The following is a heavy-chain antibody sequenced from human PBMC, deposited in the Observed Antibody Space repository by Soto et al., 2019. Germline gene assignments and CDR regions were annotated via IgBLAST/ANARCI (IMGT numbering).Heavy chain of an antibody. Sequence: QVQLVQSGAEVKKPGSSVKVSCKASGGTFSSYAISWVRQAPGQGLEWMGGIIPILGTANYAQKFQGRVTITADKSTSTAYMELSSLRSEDTAVYYCARADCSSTSCYLVAARPDYWGQGTLVTVSS. CDR3: ARADCSSTSCYLVAARPDY. D-gene: IGHD2-2*01. CDR2: IIPILGTA. J-gene: IGHJ4*02. V-gene: IGHV1-69*06. CDR1: GGTFSSYA.